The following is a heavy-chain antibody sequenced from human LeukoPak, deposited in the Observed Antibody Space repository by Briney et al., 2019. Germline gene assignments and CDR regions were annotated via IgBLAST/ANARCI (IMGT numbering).Heavy chain of an antibody. CDR1: GYTFTGHY. CDR2: IHPNSGDT. V-gene: IGHV1-2*06. D-gene: IGHD3-3*02. J-gene: IGHJ5*02. CDR3: AKNLAS. Sequence: ASVKVSCKASGYTFTGHYMHWVRQAPGLGLEWMGRIHPNSGDTIYAQIFQGRVTMTRDTSVSTAYMELSSLTSGDTAVYYCAKNLASWGQGTLVTVSS.